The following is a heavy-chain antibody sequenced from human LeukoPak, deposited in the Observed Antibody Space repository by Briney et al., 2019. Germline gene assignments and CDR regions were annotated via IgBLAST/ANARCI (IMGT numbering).Heavy chain of an antibody. CDR3: ARDISGGEDY. V-gene: IGHV1-18*01. Sequence: ASVKVSCKASGYTFNSYSITWFRQAPGQGLEWMGWIGGYNGDTLYPQKFQGRVTVTTDTSSSTAYMELRSLRFDDTAVYYCARDISGGEDYWGQGTLVTVSS. J-gene: IGHJ4*02. CDR1: GYTFNSYS. D-gene: IGHD3-16*01. CDR2: IGGYNGDT.